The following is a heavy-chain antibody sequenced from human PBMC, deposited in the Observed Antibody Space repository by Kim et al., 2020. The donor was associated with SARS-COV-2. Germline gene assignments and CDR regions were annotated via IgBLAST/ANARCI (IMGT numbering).Heavy chain of an antibody. D-gene: IGHD2-2*01. Sequence: GGSLRLSCAASGFTFSSYGMHWVRQAPGKGLEWVAVIWYDGSNKYYADSVKGRFTISRDNSKNTLYLQMNSLRAEDTAVYYCARDLQYCSSTSCYRKSSVTGDYYYYGMDVWGQGTTVTVSS. V-gene: IGHV3-33*01. CDR1: GFTFSSYG. CDR2: IWYDGSNK. CDR3: ARDLQYCSSTSCYRKSSVTGDYYYYGMDV. J-gene: IGHJ6*02.